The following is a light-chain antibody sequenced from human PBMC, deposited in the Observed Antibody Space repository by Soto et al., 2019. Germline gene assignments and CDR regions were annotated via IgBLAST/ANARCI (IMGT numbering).Light chain of an antibody. Sequence: QSALTQPASVSGSPGQSITISCTGTSSDVGGYNYVSWYQQHPGKAPKLMIYDVTNRPSGVSNRFSGSKSGNTASLTISGLQAEDEADYYCCSYTTSSTLPYVFGTGTKVTVL. CDR1: SSDVGGYNY. CDR3: CSYTTSSTLPYV. V-gene: IGLV2-14*03. CDR2: DVT. J-gene: IGLJ1*01.